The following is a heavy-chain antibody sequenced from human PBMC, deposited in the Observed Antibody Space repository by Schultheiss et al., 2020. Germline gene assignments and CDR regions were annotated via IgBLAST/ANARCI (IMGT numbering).Heavy chain of an antibody. CDR1: GGSISSSTHY. Sequence: SQTLSLTCTVSGGSISSSTHYWGWIRQPPGKGLEWIGYTYYSGNTHYNPYIKSRVTISVDTSKNQFSLKLSSVTAADTAVYYCARDRYDILTGYPYYYYYGMDVWGQGTTVTVSS. CDR3: ARDRYDILTGYPYYYYYGMDV. J-gene: IGHJ6*02. CDR2: TYYSGNT. V-gene: IGHV4-61*05. D-gene: IGHD3-9*01.